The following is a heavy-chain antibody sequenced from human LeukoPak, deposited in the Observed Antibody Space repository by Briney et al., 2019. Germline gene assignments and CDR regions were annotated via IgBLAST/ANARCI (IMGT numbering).Heavy chain of an antibody. Sequence: PLETLSPTCIVSAGSVSTIDYYWAWIRLPPGKGLEWIGSLSYTGGPFYNASLKGRATISVDHSKNQFFLSLTSVTAADSAVYYCARARGYKYGIFDIWGQATMVIVSS. D-gene: IGHD5-18*01. CDR2: LSYTGGP. CDR3: ARARGYKYGIFDI. V-gene: IGHV4-39*07. J-gene: IGHJ3*02. CDR1: AGSVSTIDYY.